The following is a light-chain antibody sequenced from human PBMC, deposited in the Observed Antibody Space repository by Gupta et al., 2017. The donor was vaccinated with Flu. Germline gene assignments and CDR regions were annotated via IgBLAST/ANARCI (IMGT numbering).Light chain of an antibody. CDR1: SSNVGSYT. V-gene: IGLV1-44*01. CDR2: CNN. Sequence: RVTISCTGSSSNVGSYTVNWYQQYPPTNPNLLILCNNSRPSGVPARFSCSKSATTASLPTIWLQSEEEADDYYATWDNSLNGVVFGGGTKLTVL. J-gene: IGLJ3*02. CDR3: ATWDNSLNGVV.